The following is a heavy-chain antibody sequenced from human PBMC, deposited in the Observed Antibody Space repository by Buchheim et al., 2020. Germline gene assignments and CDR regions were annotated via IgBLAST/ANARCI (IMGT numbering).Heavy chain of an antibody. CDR1: GGSISSYY. D-gene: IGHD6-13*01. Sequence: QVQLQESGPGLVKPSETLSLTCTVSGGSISSYYWSWIRQPPGKGLEWIGYIYYRGSTNYNPSLKSRVTISVDTSKNQFSLKLSSVTAADTAVYYCARRPRTSAAGYDYWGQGTL. V-gene: IGHV4-59*08. CDR3: ARRPRTSAAGYDY. J-gene: IGHJ4*02. CDR2: IYYRGST.